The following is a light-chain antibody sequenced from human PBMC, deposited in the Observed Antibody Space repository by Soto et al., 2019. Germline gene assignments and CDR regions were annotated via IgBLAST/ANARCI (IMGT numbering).Light chain of an antibody. Sequence: DIQMTQSPSTLSASVGDRVTITCRASQDISSWLAWYQQKPGKAPKLLIYAASSLQSGVPSRFSGSGSGTDFTLTISSLQPEDFATYYCQQSYSTPQITFGQGTRLEIK. V-gene: IGKV1-39*01. CDR2: AAS. CDR1: QDISSW. J-gene: IGKJ5*01. CDR3: QQSYSTPQIT.